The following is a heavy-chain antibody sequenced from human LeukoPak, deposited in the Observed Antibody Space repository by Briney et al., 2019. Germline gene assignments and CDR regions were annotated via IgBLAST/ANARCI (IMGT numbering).Heavy chain of an antibody. D-gene: IGHD5-24*01. Sequence: SQTLSLTCTVSGGSISSGGYYWSWIRQHPGTGLEWIGYIYYSGSTYYNPSLKSRVTISVDTSKNQFSLKLSSVTAADTAVYYCARGRVEMATIRLESDYWGQGTLVTVSS. CDR2: IYYSGST. J-gene: IGHJ4*02. V-gene: IGHV4-31*03. CDR1: GGSISSGGYY. CDR3: ARGRVEMATIRLESDY.